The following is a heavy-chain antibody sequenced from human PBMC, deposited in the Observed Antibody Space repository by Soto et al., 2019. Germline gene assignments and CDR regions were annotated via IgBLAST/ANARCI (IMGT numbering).Heavy chain of an antibody. CDR2: IYYSGST. J-gene: IGHJ4*02. D-gene: IGHD3-10*01. CDR3: ARGLLWFGELLSFDY. V-gene: IGHV4-31*03. CDR1: GGSSSSGGYY. Sequence: SETLSLTCTVSGGSSSSGGYYWSWIRQHPGKGLEWIGYIYYSGSTYYNPSLKSRVTISVDTSKNQFSLKLSSVTAADTAVYYCARGLLWFGELLSFDYWGQGTLVTVSS.